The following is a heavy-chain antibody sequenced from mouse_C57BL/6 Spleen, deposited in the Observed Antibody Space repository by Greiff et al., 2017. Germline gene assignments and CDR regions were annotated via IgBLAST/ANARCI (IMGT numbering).Heavy chain of an antibody. CDR1: GYTFTSYW. D-gene: IGHD1-2*01. V-gene: IGHV1-55*01. CDR3: ATYCGVEGYFDY. Sequence: QVQLQQPGAELVKPGASVKMSCKASGYTFTSYWITWVKQRPGQGLEWIGDIYPGSGSTNYNEKFKSKATLTVDASSSTAYMQLSSLTSEDSAVYYCATYCGVEGYFDYWGQGTTLTVSS. CDR2: IYPGSGST. J-gene: IGHJ2*01.